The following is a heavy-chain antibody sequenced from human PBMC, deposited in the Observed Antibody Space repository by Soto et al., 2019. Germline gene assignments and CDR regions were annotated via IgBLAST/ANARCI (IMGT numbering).Heavy chain of an antibody. CDR1: GYTFSTYA. V-gene: IGHV1-3*01. D-gene: IGHD2-2*02. CDR3: ARGVPATIFYYYYGMDV. Sequence: GASVKVSCKASGYTFSTYAMHWVRQAPGQRLEWMGWINAGNGNTKYSQKFQGRVTITRDTSASTAYMELSSLRSEDTAVYYCARGVPATIFYYYYGMDVWGQGTTVTVSS. CDR2: INAGNGNT. J-gene: IGHJ6*02.